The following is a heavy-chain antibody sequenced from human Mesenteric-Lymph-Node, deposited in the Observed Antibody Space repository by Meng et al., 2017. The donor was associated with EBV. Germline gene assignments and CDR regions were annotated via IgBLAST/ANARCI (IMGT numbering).Heavy chain of an antibody. D-gene: IGHD6-13*01. CDR3: ARLGTSMGFSYSGTWFFEY. Sequence: QVQLVESGGGVVQPVMSLRLSCLAAGFTFISYSMHWVRQAPGGRLEWVAVIPFNADNKYYADSVKGRFTISRDNSKKTLYLQMNSLRTEDTAIYYCARLGTSMGFSYSGTWFFEYWGQGVLVNVSS. J-gene: IGHJ4*02. CDR2: IPFNADNK. CDR1: GFTFISYS. V-gene: IGHV3-30-3*01.